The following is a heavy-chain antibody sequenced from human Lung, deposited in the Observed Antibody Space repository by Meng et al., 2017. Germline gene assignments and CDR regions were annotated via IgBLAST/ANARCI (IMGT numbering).Heavy chain of an antibody. D-gene: IGHD3-10*01. CDR1: GYTFTNYG. CDR3: TSGGYLDY. CDR2: INTNTGNP. J-gene: IGHJ4*02. V-gene: IGHV7-4-1*02. Sequence: QVQLVQSGSELKKPGAPVKVSCKASGYTFTNYGMNWVRQAPGQGLEWMGWINTNTGNPTYVPGFTGRFVFSLDTSVSTAYLQINSLKAEDTAVYYCTSGGYLDYWGQGTLVTVSS.